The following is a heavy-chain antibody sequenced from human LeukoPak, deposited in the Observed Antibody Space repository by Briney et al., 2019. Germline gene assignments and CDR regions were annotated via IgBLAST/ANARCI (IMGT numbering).Heavy chain of an antibody. Sequence: GGSLRLSCAASGFTFSNYGMHWVRQAPGKGLEWVAVISYDGSSKYYADSVKGRFTISRDNSKNTLYLQMNSLRAEDTAVYYCAKARRSEKDIVVVLAATSGLDYWGQGTLVTVSS. CDR3: AKARRSEKDIVVVLAATSGLDY. V-gene: IGHV3-30*18. CDR1: GFTFSNYG. CDR2: ISYDGSSK. D-gene: IGHD2-15*01. J-gene: IGHJ4*02.